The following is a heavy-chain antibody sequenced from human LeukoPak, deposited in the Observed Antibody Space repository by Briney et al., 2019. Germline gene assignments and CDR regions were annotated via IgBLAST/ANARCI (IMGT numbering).Heavy chain of an antibody. CDR1: GFTFGDDI. V-gene: IGHV3-49*04. CDR2: IRSKAYGGTT. J-gene: IGHJ4*02. Sequence: PGGSLRLSCTASGFTFGDDIMNWVRQDPGKGLEWVGFIRSKAYGGTTEYSASVKVRFTISRDDSKNIAYLQMNRLNTEDTGVYYCSRVDLTYMSFDYWGEGTLVTVSS. CDR3: SRVDLTYMSFDY. D-gene: IGHD1-14*01.